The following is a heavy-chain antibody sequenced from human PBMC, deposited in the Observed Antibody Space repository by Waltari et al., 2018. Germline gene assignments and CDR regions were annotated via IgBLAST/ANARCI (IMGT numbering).Heavy chain of an antibody. CDR2: IYYSGST. D-gene: IGHD2-2*02. J-gene: IGHJ3*02. CDR1: GGSISSSSYY. CDR3: ARDDLMRDCSSTSFYTVPDAFYI. Sequence: QLQLQESGPGLVKPSETLSLTCTVSGGSISSSSYYWGWIRQPPGKGLEWIGSIYYSGSTYYNPSLKGRAAISVDTSKNQFSLKLSSVTAADTALYYCARDDLMRDCSSTSFYTVPDAFYIWRQGTMVTVSS. V-gene: IGHV4-39*07.